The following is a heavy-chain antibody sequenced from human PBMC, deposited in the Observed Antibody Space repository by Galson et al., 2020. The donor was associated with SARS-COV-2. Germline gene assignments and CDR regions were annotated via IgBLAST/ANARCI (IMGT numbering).Heavy chain of an antibody. V-gene: IGHV1-2*02. J-gene: IGHJ4*02. Sequence: ASVKVSCKASGYTFTGYYMHWVRQAPGQGLEWMGWINPNSGGTNYAQKFQGRVTMTRDTSISTAYMELSRLRSDDTAVYYCARVREQWLVRGVIDYWGQGTLVTVSS. CDR2: INPNSGGT. CDR1: GYTFTGYY. D-gene: IGHD6-19*01. CDR3: ARVREQWLVRGVIDY.